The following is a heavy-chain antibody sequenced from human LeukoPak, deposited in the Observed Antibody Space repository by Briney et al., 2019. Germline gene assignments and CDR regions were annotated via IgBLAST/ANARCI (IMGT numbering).Heavy chain of an antibody. J-gene: IGHJ4*02. CDR1: GFTFSSYA. D-gene: IGHD2-15*01. CDR2: ISGSGGST. CDR3: ARIRHCSGGSCYHFDY. Sequence: GGSLRLSCAASGFTFSSYAMSWVRQAPGKGLEWVSAISGSGGSTYYADSVKGRFTISRDNSKNTLYLQMNSLRAEDTALYYCARIRHCSGGSCYHFDYWGQGTLVTVSS. V-gene: IGHV3-23*01.